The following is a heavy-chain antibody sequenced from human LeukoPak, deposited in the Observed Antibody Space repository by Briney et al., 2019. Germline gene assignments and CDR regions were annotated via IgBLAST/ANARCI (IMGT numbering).Heavy chain of an antibody. CDR1: GGSISSGGYS. J-gene: IGHJ4*02. CDR2: IYHSGST. V-gene: IGHV4-30-2*01. D-gene: IGHD3-9*01. Sequence: SETLSLTCAVSGGSISSGGYSWSWIRQPPGKGLEWIGYIYHSGSTYYNPSLKSRVTISVDKSKNQFSLKLSSVTAADTAVYYCARAQERAHYDISTGPFDYWGQGTLVTVSS. CDR3: ARAQERAHYDISTGPFDY.